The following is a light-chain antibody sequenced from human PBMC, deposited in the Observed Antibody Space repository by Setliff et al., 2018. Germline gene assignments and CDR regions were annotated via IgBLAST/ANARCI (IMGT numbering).Light chain of an antibody. V-gene: IGLV1-40*01. Sequence: QSALTQPPSVSAAPGQKVTISCSGSSSNIASNYVSWYQQVPGAAPKLLIHGNTNRPSGVPDRFSGSRSGTSASLAITGLQAEDEAEFYCQSYDSSLSAYVFGTGTKVTVL. CDR3: QSYDSSLSAYV. CDR2: GNT. J-gene: IGLJ1*01. CDR1: SSNIASNY.